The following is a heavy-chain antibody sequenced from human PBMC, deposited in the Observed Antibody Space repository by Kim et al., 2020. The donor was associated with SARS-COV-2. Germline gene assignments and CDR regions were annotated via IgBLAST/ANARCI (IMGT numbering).Heavy chain of an antibody. CDR1: GYTFTSYG. Sequence: ASVKVSCKASGYTFTSYGISWVRQAPGQGLEWMGWISAYNGNTNYAQKLQGRVTMTTDTSTSTAYMELRSLRSDDTAVYYCARQSYDSSALDAFDIWGQGTMVTVSS. D-gene: IGHD3-22*01. CDR3: ARQSYDSSALDAFDI. V-gene: IGHV1-18*04. CDR2: ISAYNGNT. J-gene: IGHJ3*02.